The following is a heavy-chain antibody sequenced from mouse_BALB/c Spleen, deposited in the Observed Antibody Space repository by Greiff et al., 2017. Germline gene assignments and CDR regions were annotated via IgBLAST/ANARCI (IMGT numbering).Heavy chain of an antibody. Sequence: EVQVVESGGGLVKPGGSLKLSCAASGFTFSSYAMSWVRQTPEKRLEWVASISSGGSTYYPDSVKGRFTISRDNARNILYLQMSSLRSEDTAMYYCARSPYYYGSSSFAYWGQGTLVTVSA. CDR2: ISSGGST. CDR3: ARSPYYYGSSSFAY. D-gene: IGHD1-1*01. V-gene: IGHV5-6-5*01. CDR1: GFTFSSYA. J-gene: IGHJ3*01.